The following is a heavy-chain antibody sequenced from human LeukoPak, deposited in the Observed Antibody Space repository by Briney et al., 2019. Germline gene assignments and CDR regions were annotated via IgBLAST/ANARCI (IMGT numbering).Heavy chain of an antibody. CDR3: ARGGRWLQFRPFDY. CDR1: GGAFSGYY. CDR2: INHSGST. V-gene: IGHV4-34*01. D-gene: IGHD5-24*01. J-gene: IGHJ4*02. Sequence: KPSETPFLTCAVYGGAFSGYYWNWIRQPPGKGLEWIGEINHSGSTNYNPSLKSRVTISVDTSKNQFSLKLSSVTAADTAVYYCARGGRWLQFRPFDYWGQGTLVTVSS.